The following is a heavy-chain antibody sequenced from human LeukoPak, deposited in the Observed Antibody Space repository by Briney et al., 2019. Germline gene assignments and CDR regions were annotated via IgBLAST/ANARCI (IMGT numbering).Heavy chain of an antibody. CDR1: GGSFSGYY. J-gene: IGHJ4*02. Sequence: SETLSLTCAVYGGSFSGYYWSWIRQPPGKGLEWIGEINHSGSTNYHPSLKSRVTISVDTSKNQFSLQLSSVTAADTAVYYCARLGPNYYDSSGYYYNYFDYWGQGTLVTVSS. V-gene: IGHV4-34*01. D-gene: IGHD3-22*01. CDR2: INHSGST. CDR3: ARLGPNYYDSSGYYYNYFDY.